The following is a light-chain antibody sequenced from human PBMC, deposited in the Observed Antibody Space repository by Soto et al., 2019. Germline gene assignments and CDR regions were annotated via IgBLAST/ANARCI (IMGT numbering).Light chain of an antibody. CDR1: QSVGNN. J-gene: IGKJ1*01. Sequence: EIVMTQSPATLSVSPGERATLSFRASQSVGNNLAWYQQKPGQAPRLLIHASSTRATGIPARFSGSGSGTEFTLTISSLQSEDFAVYYCQQYNNWRTFGQGTK. V-gene: IGKV3-15*01. CDR2: ASS. CDR3: QQYNNWRT.